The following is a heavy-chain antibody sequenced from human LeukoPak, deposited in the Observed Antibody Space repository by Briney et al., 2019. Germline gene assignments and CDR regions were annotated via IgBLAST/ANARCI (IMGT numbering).Heavy chain of an antibody. CDR3: ARDFWNGPGDY. V-gene: IGHV1-2*02. Sequence: ASVKVSCEASGYSFTGYYVHWVRQAPGQGLEWTGWINPNSGGTKYAQKFQGRVTMTSDTSISTAYMELSRLISDDTAVYYCARDFWNGPGDYWGQGTLVTVSS. D-gene: IGHD3-3*01. CDR1: GYSFTGYY. CDR2: INPNSGGT. J-gene: IGHJ4*02.